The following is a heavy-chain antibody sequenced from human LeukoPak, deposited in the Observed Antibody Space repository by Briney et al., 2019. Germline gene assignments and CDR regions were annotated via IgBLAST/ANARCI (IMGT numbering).Heavy chain of an antibody. CDR1: GFTFSSYA. Sequence: GGSLRLSCAASGFTFSSYAMHWVRQAPGKGLEYVSAISSNGGSTYYANSVKGRFTISRDNSKNTLYLQMGSLRAEDMAVYYCARGVPTLYYYYGMDVWGQGTTVTVSS. J-gene: IGHJ6*02. D-gene: IGHD2-2*01. CDR2: ISSNGGST. CDR3: ARGVPTLYYYYGMDV. V-gene: IGHV3-64*01.